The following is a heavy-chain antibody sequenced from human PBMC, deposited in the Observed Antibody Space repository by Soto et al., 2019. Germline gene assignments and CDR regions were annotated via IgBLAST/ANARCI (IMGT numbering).Heavy chain of an antibody. CDR2: IKQDGSDK. J-gene: IGHJ4*02. CDR3: ARNRDYAFDY. CDR1: GFTFSNYW. V-gene: IGHV3-7*01. Sequence: HPGGSLRLSCAASGFTFSNYWMSWVRQAPGKGLEWVAIIKQDGSDKYYVDSVKGRFTISRDNAKNSLYPQMNSLRTEDAAVYYCARNRDYAFDYWGRGTLVTVSS. D-gene: IGHD4-17*01.